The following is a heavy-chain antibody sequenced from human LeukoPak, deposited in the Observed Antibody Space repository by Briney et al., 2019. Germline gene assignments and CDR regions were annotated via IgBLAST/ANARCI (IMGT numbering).Heavy chain of an antibody. CDR2: INHSGST. J-gene: IGHJ4*02. CDR3: ARGTIVGATSFDY. D-gene: IGHD1-26*01. Sequence: SETLSLTCAVYGGSFSGYYWSWIRQPPGKGLEWIGEINHSGSTNYNPSLKSRVTISVDTSKNQFSLKLSTVTAADTAVYYCARGTIVGATSFDYWGQGTLVTVSS. CDR1: GGSFSGYY. V-gene: IGHV4-34*01.